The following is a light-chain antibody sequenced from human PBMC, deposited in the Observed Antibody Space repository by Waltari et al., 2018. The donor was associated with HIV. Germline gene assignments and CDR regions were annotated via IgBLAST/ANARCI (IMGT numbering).Light chain of an antibody. CDR1: TPYIGSNS. V-gene: IGLV1-44*01. Sequence: QSVLPQPPSASGTPGQRVSVPCSGSTPYIGSNSISGYQQLPGTAPKVLIYNNNHGPSGVPDRFSGSKSCTSASLALSGLQSEDEADYYCASWDDSLSGSWVFGGGTKLTVL. CDR3: ASWDDSLSGSWV. J-gene: IGLJ3*02. CDR2: NNN.